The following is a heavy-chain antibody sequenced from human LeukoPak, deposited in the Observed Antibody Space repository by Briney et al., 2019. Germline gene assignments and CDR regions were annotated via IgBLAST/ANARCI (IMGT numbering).Heavy chain of an antibody. J-gene: IGHJ5*02. CDR1: GGSFNDYY. Sequence: SETLSLTCAVYGGSFNDYYWNWIRQPPGKGLEWIGEINLRGSTTYNPSLKSRVTISLDESKNQFSLKLSSVTAADTAVYYCARGSLTYYYDSSGYLGPWGQGTLVTVSS. CDR2: INLRGST. D-gene: IGHD3-22*01. CDR3: ARGSLTYYYDSSGYLGP. V-gene: IGHV4-34*01.